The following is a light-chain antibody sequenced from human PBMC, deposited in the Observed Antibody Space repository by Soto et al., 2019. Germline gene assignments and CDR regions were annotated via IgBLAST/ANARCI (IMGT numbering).Light chain of an antibody. Sequence: EIVLTQSPATLSLSPGERATLSCRASQSVSSYLAWYQQKPGQAPRLLIYDASNRATGIPARFSGSGSGIDFTLTIRSLEPEDFAVYYYQQRSNWLFPFSGGSKVEIK. CDR2: DAS. J-gene: IGKJ4*01. CDR3: QQRSNWLFP. CDR1: QSVSSY. V-gene: IGKV3-11*01.